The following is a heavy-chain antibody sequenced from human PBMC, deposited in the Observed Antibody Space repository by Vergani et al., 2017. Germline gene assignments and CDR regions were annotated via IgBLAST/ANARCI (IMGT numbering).Heavy chain of an antibody. CDR1: GYTFTSYG. J-gene: IGHJ1*01. V-gene: IGHV1-18*04. CDR2: ISAYNGIT. D-gene: IGHD2-2*01. CDR3: AXAGYCSSTSCASAEYFQH. Sequence: QVQLVQSGAEVKKPGASVKVSCKASGYTFTSYGISWVRQAPGQGLEWMGWISAYNGITNYAQKLQGRVTMTTDTSTSTAYMELRSLRSDDTAVYYCAXAGYCSSTSCASAEYFQHWGQGTLVTVSS.